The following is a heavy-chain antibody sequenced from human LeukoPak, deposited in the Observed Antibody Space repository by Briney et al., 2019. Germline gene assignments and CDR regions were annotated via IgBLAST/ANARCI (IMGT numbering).Heavy chain of an antibody. Sequence: SVKVSCKASGGTFSSYAISWVRQAPGQGLEWMGRIIPIFGTASYAQKFQGRVTITTDESTSTAYMELSSLRSEDTAVYYCARDLTNDILTGLYYWGQGTLVTVSS. D-gene: IGHD3-9*01. CDR1: GGTFSSYA. J-gene: IGHJ4*02. V-gene: IGHV1-69*05. CDR3: ARDLTNDILTGLYY. CDR2: IIPIFGTA.